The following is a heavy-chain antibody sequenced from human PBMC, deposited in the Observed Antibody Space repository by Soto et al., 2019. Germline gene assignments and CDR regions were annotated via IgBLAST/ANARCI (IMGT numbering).Heavy chain of an antibody. V-gene: IGHV3-33*01. CDR2: IWYDGSNK. CDR1: GFTFSSYG. CDR3: ARENTVTTDFDY. Sequence: PGGSLRLSCAASGFTFSSYGMHWVRQAPGKGLEWVAVIWYDGSNKYYADSVKGRFTISRDNSKNTLYLQMNSLRAEDTAVYYCARENTVTTDFDYWGQGTLVTVSS. J-gene: IGHJ4*02. D-gene: IGHD4-17*01.